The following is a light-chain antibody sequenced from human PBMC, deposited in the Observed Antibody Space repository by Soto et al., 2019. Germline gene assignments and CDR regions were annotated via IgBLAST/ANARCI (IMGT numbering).Light chain of an antibody. CDR1: QSVSSD. CDR3: KRYGSSLT. CDR2: GAS. V-gene: IGKV3-15*01. J-gene: IGKJ4*01. Sequence: EIVMTQSPATLSVSPGERATLSCRASQSVSSDLAWYHQKPGQAPRLLIYGASTRATGIQARFSGSGSGTEFTLTIRRLEPEDFAVYYCKRYGSSLTFGGGTKVDIK.